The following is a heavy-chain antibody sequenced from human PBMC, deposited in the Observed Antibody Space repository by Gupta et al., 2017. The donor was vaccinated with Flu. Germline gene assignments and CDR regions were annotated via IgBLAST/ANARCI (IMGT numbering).Heavy chain of an antibody. D-gene: IGHD6-19*01. V-gene: IGHV4-34*01. CDR3: ARADKLSSGWNFDY. CDR2: INHSGST. J-gene: IGHJ4*02. Sequence: FSAYYWSWIRQPPGKGLEWIGEINHSGSTNYNPSLKSRVTISVDTSKNQFSLKLSSVTAADTAVYYCARADKLSSGWNFDYWDQGTLVTVSS. CDR1: FSAYY.